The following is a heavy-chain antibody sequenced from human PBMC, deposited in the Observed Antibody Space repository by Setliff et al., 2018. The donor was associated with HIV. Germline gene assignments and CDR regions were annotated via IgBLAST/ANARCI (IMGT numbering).Heavy chain of an antibody. V-gene: IGHV1-69*13. Sequence: ASVKVSCKASGGTFSSYVINWVRHAPGQGLEWMGGIIPIFATANYAQKFQARVTITADESTSTAYMELSSLRSEDTAMYYCARDRGYSGHDYRNAFDIWGQGTMVTVSS. D-gene: IGHD5-12*01. CDR2: IIPIFATA. CDR1: GGTFSSYV. CDR3: ARDRGYSGHDYRNAFDI. J-gene: IGHJ3*02.